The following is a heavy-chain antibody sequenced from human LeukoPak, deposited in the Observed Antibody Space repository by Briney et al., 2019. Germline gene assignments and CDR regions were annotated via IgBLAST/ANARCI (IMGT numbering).Heavy chain of an antibody. CDR3: SGDYGSGSYRFDY. Sequence: GGSLRLSCTTSGFIFGDYGINWFRQAPGKGLEWVGFIRDKAYSGTTDYAASVKGRFTISRDDSKSVTYLQMSSLKGEDTGVYYCSGDYGSGSYRFDYWGQGTLVTVSS. J-gene: IGHJ4*02. CDR1: GFIFGDYG. V-gene: IGHV3-49*03. D-gene: IGHD3-10*01. CDR2: IRDKAYSGTT.